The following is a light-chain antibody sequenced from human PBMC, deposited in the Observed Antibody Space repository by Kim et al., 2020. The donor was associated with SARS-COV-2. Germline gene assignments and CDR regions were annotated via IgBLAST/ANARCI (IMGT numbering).Light chain of an antibody. CDR3: QQTYSTACT. J-gene: IGKJ1*01. CDR1: QSIRSY. V-gene: IGKV1-39*01. CDR2: AAS. Sequence: TSLRHGCNSTCLASQSIRSYLNWYPQKPCKAPNLLIYAASSLQSGVPSRFSGSGSGTDFTLTISSLQPEDFATYYCQQTYSTACTFGQGTTVDIK.